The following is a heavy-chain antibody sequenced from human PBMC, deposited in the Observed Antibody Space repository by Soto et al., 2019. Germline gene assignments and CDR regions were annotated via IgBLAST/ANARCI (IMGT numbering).Heavy chain of an antibody. J-gene: IGHJ6*02. Sequence: PGGSLRLSCAASGFTFSNYDMTWVRQAPGKGLEWVSAISGDAVTARYADSVKGRFTTSRDNSKNTLYLQMNSLRVEDTAVYYCARDWAAAGTDYYGMDVWGQGTTVTVSS. V-gene: IGHV3-23*01. CDR1: GFTFSNYD. CDR3: ARDWAAAGTDYYGMDV. CDR2: ISGDAVTA. D-gene: IGHD6-13*01.